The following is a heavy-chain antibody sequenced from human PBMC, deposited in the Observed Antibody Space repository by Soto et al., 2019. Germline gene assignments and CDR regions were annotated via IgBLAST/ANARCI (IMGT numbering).Heavy chain of an antibody. CDR1: GFTFSGHW. CDR2: INTDGGSS. D-gene: IGHD2-2*01. J-gene: IGHJ3*02. Sequence: EVQLVESGGDLVQPGGSRRLYCSASGFTFSGHWMHWLRQVPGKGLEWVSRINTDGGSSAYADSVKGRFTIDRDNAKNTLYLQMKGLRAEDTAVYYCAREAGYCSRTSCYRRAFDTWGQGTTVTVSS. CDR3: AREAGYCSRTSCYRRAFDT. V-gene: IGHV3-74*03.